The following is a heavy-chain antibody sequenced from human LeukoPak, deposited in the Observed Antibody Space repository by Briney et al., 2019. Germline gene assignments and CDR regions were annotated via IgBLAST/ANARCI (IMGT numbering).Heavy chain of an antibody. CDR3: ARVQLLGRVYFDY. Sequence: SETLSLTCTVSGGSISSYYWSWIRQPPGKGLEWIGYIYYSGSTNYNPSLKSRVTISVDTSKNQFSLKLGSVTAADTAVYYCARVQLLGRVYFDYWGQGTLVTVSS. CDR1: GGSISSYY. CDR2: IYYSGST. D-gene: IGHD2-2*01. J-gene: IGHJ4*02. V-gene: IGHV4-59*01.